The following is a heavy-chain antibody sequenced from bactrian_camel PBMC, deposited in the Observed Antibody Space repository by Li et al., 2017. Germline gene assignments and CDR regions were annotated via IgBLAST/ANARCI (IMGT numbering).Heavy chain of an antibody. V-gene: IGHV3S60*01. CDR3: AVYDAYAGRCSFREDYYDY. D-gene: IGHD2*01. CDR1: RFLFDDPA. J-gene: IGHJ4*01. Sequence: HVQLVESGGGSVQAGGSLRLSCTSPRFLFDDPAVGWYRQAPGKDREFVSGVRGDGTVIYADSVKGRFTISQDNDEWTMYRQMNNLKTEDIAVYYCAVYDAYAGRCSFREDYYDYWGPGTQVTVS. CDR2: VRGDGTV.